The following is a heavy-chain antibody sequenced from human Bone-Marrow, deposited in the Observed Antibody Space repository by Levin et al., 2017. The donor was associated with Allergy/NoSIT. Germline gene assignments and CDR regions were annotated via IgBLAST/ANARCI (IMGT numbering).Heavy chain of an antibody. Sequence: SVKVSCKASGGTFSSYAISWVRQAPGQGLEWMGGIIPIFGTANYAQKFQGRVTITADESTSTAYMELSSLRSEDTAVYYCARGYLSVATVVTHDAFDIWGQGTMVTVSS. CDR2: IIPIFGTA. J-gene: IGHJ3*02. D-gene: IGHD4-23*01. CDR1: GGTFSSYA. V-gene: IGHV1-69*13. CDR3: ARGYLSVATVVTHDAFDI.